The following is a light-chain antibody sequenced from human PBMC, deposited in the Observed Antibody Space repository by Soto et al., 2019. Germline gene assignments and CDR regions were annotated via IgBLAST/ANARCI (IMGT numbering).Light chain of an antibody. V-gene: IGLV3-21*02. J-gene: IGLJ1*01. CDR1: NIGRKS. CDR3: QVWDSSSDHYV. Sequence: SYELTQPPSVSVAPGQTARITSGGNNIGRKSVHWYQQKPGQASVLVVYDDTDRPSGIPERFSGSNSGNTAALTISRVEAGDEADYYCQVWDSSSDHYVFATGTKLTVL. CDR2: DDT.